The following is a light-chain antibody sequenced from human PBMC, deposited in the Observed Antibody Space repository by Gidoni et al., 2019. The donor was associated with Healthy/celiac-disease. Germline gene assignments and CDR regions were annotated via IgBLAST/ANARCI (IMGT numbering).Light chain of an antibody. J-gene: IGKJ5*01. V-gene: IGKV3-20*01. CDR3: QQYSSSPSIT. CDR1: QSVSSSY. Sequence: EIVLTPPPGTLPLSPGERATLSCRASQSVSSSYLAWYQQKPGQAPRLLIYGASSRATGIPDRFSGSGSGTDFTLTISRLEPEDFAVYYCQQYSSSPSITFGQGTRLEIK. CDR2: GAS.